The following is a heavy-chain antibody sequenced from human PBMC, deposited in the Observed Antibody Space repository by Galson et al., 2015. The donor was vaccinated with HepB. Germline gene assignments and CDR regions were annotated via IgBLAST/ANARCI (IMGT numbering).Heavy chain of an antibody. CDR2: IYSGGSP. CDR1: GFTVSSNY. CDR3: VRADYDFSMVD. D-gene: IGHD3-3*01. Sequence: SVRLSCAASGFTVSSNYMSWVRQAPGKGREWVAGIYSGGSPYYTESVNGRFTISRDNSKNTLYLQMNSLRAEYTAVYYCVRADYDFSMVDWGQGTLVTVSS. V-gene: IGHV3-66*01. J-gene: IGHJ4*02.